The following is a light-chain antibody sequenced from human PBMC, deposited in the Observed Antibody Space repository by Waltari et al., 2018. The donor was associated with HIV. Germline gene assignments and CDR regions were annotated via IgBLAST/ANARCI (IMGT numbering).Light chain of an antibody. CDR1: FSNIGANT. Sequence: QSVMSHPPSASGTPGQKVTISCSGSFSNIGANTVNWYQEIPGTAPRLLIYGHNQRPSGVPCRFSGSRSGTSASLTIRGLQSEDEADYYCSAWDDSLRATVFGTGTRVTVL. J-gene: IGLJ1*01. CDR2: GHN. V-gene: IGLV1-44*01. CDR3: SAWDDSLRATV.